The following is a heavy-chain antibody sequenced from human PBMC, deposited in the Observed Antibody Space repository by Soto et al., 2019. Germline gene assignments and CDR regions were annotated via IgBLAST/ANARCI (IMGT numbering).Heavy chain of an antibody. V-gene: IGHV4-34*01. CDR2: INHSGST. CDR3: ARGSMVVMGHMDV. D-gene: IGHD2-15*01. J-gene: IGHJ6*03. CDR1: GGSFSGYY. Sequence: QVQLQQWGAGLLKPSETLSLTCAVYGGSFSGYYWSWIRQPPGKGLEWIGEINHSGSTNYNPSLKRRVTISVDPSKNQFSLKLSSVTAADTAVYYCARGSMVVMGHMDVWGKGTTVTVSS.